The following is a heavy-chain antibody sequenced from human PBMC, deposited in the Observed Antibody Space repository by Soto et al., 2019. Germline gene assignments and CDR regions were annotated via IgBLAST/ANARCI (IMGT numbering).Heavy chain of an antibody. V-gene: IGHV4-30-2*01. CDR3: ACGKYDVVAGYVWFDP. Sequence: SETLSPTCAVSRGSITSGGYPWGWIRQPAGQGVEGVGYMYHSGNGQYNPVLKGRVTISLDHSRIQLCLGLIPVTAAGAAVYFCACGKYDVVAGYVWFDPWGQGTLVTVSS. CDR1: RGSITSGGYP. CDR2: MYHSGNG. J-gene: IGHJ5*02. D-gene: IGHD2-21*01.